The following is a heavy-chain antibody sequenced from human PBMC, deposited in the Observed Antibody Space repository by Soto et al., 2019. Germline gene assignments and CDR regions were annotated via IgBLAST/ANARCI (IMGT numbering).Heavy chain of an antibody. CDR3: DRHVHWLVTGDY. V-gene: IGHV4-59*08. D-gene: IGHD3-9*01. Sequence: XVQLQESGXXXVKPSETLSLTCTVSGGSISSYYWSWIRQPPGKGLEWIGYIYYSGSTNYNPSLKSRVTISVDTSTNQYSLKLSSVTAADTAVYFCDRHVHWLVTGDYWSQGTLVTVSS. CDR2: IYYSGST. CDR1: GGSISSYY. J-gene: IGHJ4*02.